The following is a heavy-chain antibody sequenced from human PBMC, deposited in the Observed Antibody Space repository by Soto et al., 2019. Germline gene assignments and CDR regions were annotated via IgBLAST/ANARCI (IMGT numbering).Heavy chain of an antibody. J-gene: IGHJ4*02. D-gene: IGHD3-9*01. Sequence: ASVKVSCKASGGTFSSYAISWVRQAPGQGLEWMGGIIPIFGTANYAQKFQGRVTITADESTSTAYMELSSLRSEDTAVYYCASFPHYDILTGYPNWGQGTLVTVSS. CDR1: GGTFSSYA. V-gene: IGHV1-69*13. CDR2: IIPIFGTA. CDR3: ASFPHYDILTGYPN.